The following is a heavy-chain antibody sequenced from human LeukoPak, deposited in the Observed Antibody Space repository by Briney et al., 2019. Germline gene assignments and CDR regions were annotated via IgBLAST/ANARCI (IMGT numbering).Heavy chain of an antibody. CDR3: AREVDYGDYLGPYDY. CDR2: IYYSGST. Sequence: KPSETLSLTCTVSGGSISTYYWSCIRQPPGKGLEWIGYIYYSGSTNYNPSLKSRVTISVDTSNNQFSLKLSSVTAADTAVYYCAREVDYGDYLGPYDYWGQGTLVTVSS. D-gene: IGHD4-17*01. CDR1: GGSISTYY. V-gene: IGHV4-59*01. J-gene: IGHJ4*02.